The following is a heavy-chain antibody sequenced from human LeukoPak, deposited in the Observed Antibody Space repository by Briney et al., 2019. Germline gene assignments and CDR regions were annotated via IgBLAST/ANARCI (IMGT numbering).Heavy chain of an antibody. V-gene: IGHV4-34*01. CDR1: GGSFSDYY. Sequence: PSETLSLTCAVYGGSFSDYYWNWIRQPPGKGLEWIGEINHGGSTSYTSSLKSRVTISVNTSKNQFSLMLSSVTAADTAVYYCAREAAVAKRGDYFDSWGQGTLVTVSS. D-gene: IGHD6-19*01. CDR2: INHGGST. J-gene: IGHJ4*02. CDR3: AREAAVAKRGDYFDS.